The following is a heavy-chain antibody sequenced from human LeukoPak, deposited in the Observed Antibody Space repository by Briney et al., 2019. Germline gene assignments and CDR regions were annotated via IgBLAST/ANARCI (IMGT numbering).Heavy chain of an antibody. CDR1: GFTFSSYS. Sequence: GGSLRLSCAASGFTFSSYSMNWVRQAPGKGLEWVSSISSSSSYIYHADSVKGRFTISRDNAKNSLYLQMNSLRAEDTAVYYCAVSSSSPFDYWGQGALVTVPS. CDR2: ISSSSSYI. J-gene: IGHJ4*02. CDR3: AVSSSSPFDY. V-gene: IGHV3-21*01. D-gene: IGHD6-6*01.